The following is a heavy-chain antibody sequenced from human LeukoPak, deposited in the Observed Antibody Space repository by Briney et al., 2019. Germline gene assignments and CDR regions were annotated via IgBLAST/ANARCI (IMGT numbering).Heavy chain of an antibody. CDR1: GGSISSYY. V-gene: IGHV4-59*01. J-gene: IGHJ5*02. D-gene: IGHD6-6*01. CDR2: IYYSGST. Sequence: SETLSLTCTVSGGSISSYYWSWIRQPPGKGLEWIGYIYYSGSTNYNPSLKSRVTISVDTSKNQFSLKLSSVTAADTAVYYCARTRWIAARTVRYNWFDPWGQGTLVTVSS. CDR3: ARTRWIAARTVRYNWFDP.